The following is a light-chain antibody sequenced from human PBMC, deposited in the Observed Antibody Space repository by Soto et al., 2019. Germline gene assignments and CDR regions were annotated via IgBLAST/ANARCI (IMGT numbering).Light chain of an antibody. J-gene: IGKJ1*01. V-gene: IGKV3-15*01. CDR3: QQYNTWPKT. CDR1: QSVRNN. Sequence: EIVMTQSPATLSVSPGERATLSCRASQSVRNNLAWYQQKPGQAPRLLIYGASTRATGIPARFSGSGSGTEFTLTFSSLQSEDFAVYYCQQYNTWPKTFGQGTKVEIK. CDR2: GAS.